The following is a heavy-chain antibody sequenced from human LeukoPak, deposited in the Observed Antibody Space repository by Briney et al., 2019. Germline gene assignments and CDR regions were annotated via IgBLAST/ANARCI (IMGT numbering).Heavy chain of an antibody. CDR2: IGTAGDT. D-gene: IGHD3-16*01. V-gene: IGHV3-13*01. CDR1: GFTFSSYD. CDR3: ARASPWGDYFDY. J-gene: IGHJ4*02. Sequence: AGGSLRLSCAASGFTFSSYDMPWVRHATGKGLEWVSAIGTAGDTYYPGSVKGRFTISRENAKNSLYLQMNSLRAGDTAVYYCARASPWGDYFDYWGQGTLVTVSS.